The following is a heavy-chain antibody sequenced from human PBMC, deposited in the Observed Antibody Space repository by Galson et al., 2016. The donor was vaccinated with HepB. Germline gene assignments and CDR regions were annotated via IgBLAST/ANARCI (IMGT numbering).Heavy chain of an antibody. CDR3: VRGYDYDSGAFDI. V-gene: IGHV4-59*01. D-gene: IGHD3-16*01. J-gene: IGHJ3*02. Sequence: LSLPCPVSGGSIKTNYWSWIRQFPGQGLEWIGGIYYSGSSNYTPYLKSRVTTSMDTTKKQIHLMLTSVTAADTAFYYCVRGYDYDSGAFDIWGHGTLVIVSS. CDR2: IYYSGSS. CDR1: GGSIKTNY.